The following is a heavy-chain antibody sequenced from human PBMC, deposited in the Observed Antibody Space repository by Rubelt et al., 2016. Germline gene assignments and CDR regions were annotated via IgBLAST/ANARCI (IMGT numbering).Heavy chain of an antibody. D-gene: IGHD2-21*01. CDR1: GGSISSYY. V-gene: IGHV4-59*01. CDR2: IYYSGST. CDR3: ARQAAYCGGDCYSPPGY. Sequence: QVQLQESGPGLVKPSETLSLTCTVSGGSISSYYWSWIRQPPGKGLQWIGYIYYSGSTHYNPSRKSRVTISVDRAKNQCSLNLSLGTAADTAVYYRARQAAYCGGDCYSPPGYWGQGTLVTVSS. J-gene: IGHJ4*02.